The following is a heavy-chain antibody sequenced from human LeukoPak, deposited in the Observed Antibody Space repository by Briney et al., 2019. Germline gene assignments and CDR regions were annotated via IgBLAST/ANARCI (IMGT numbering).Heavy chain of an antibody. CDR2: TNTEVGST. CDR1: GFTFSSYW. V-gene: IGHV3-74*01. CDR3: AVVAYSSNWYIDY. Sequence: GGSLRLSCAASGFTFSSYWMHWVRQAQGKGLLWVSRTNTEVGSTNYADSVTGRFTISRDTAKNTLYLQMNSLLAEDTAVYYCAVVAYSSNWYIDYWGQGTLVTVSS. J-gene: IGHJ4*02. D-gene: IGHD6-13*01.